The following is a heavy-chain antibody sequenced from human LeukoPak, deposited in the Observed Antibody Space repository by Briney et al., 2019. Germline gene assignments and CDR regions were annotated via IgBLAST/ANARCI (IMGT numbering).Heavy chain of an antibody. D-gene: IGHD3-10*01. J-gene: IGHJ5*02. CDR1: GFTFSTSA. CDR2: ISSNGGST. V-gene: IGHV3-64D*09. CDR3: VGVRWFGGSNWFDP. Sequence: GGSLRLSCSASGFTFSTSAMHWVRQAPGKGLEYVSAISSNGGSTYYADSVKGRFTISRDNSKNTLHLQMSSLRAEDTAVYYCVGVRWFGGSNWFDPWGQGTLVTVST.